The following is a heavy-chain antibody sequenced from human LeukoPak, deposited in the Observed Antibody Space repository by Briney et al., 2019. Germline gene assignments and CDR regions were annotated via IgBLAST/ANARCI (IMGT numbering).Heavy chain of an antibody. D-gene: IGHD2-2*02. CDR1: GYSFTSYW. J-gene: IGHJ4*02. V-gene: IGHV5-51*01. Sequence: GEPLKISCKGSGYSFTSYWIGWVRQMPGKGLEWMGIIYPGDSDTRYSPSFQGQVTISADKSISTAYLQWSSLKASDTAMYYCARLSQYCSSTSCYTRQFDYWGQGTLVTVSS. CDR2: IYPGDSDT. CDR3: ARLSQYCSSTSCYTRQFDY.